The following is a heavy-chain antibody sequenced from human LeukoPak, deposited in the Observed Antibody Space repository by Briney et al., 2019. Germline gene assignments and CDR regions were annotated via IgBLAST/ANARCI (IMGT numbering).Heavy chain of an antibody. D-gene: IGHD4-23*01. Sequence: PSETLSLTCAVSGYSITSSSWWGWIRQPPGKGLEWIGYIYHSGTTYYNPSLQSRVTMSVDTSKNQFSLKLSSVTAVDTAVYYCAGNGGNSNFDYWGQGTVVTASS. V-gene: IGHV4-28*01. CDR3: AGNGGNSNFDY. CDR1: GYSITSSSW. CDR2: IYHSGTT. J-gene: IGHJ4*02.